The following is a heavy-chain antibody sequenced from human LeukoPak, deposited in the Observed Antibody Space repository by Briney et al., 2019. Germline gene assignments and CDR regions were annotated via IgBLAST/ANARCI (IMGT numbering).Heavy chain of an antibody. CDR2: ISSTSIYI. Sequence: PGGSLRLSCAASGFTFSIYSMSWVRQAPGKGLERVSSISSTSIYIYYADSVRGRFTISRDNAENSLYLQINSLGVEDTAVYSCARVAAGAEAHTLHYHYMDVWGKGTTVTVSS. J-gene: IGHJ6*03. D-gene: IGHD6-13*01. V-gene: IGHV3-21*01. CDR1: GFTFSIYS. CDR3: ARVAAGAEAHTLHYHYMDV.